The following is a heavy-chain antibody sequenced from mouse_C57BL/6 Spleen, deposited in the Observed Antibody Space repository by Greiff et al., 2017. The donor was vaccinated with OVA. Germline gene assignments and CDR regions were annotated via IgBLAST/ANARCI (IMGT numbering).Heavy chain of an antibody. CDR1: GFTFSDYG. Sequence: EVQLQESGGGLVKPGGSLKLSCAASGFTFSDYGMHWVRQAPEKGLEWVAYISSGSSTIYYADTVKGRFTISRDNAKNTLFLQMTSLRSEDTAMYYCARSGSRGDWYFDVWGTGTTVTVSS. CDR2: ISSGSSTI. J-gene: IGHJ1*03. CDR3: ARSGSRGDWYFDV. D-gene: IGHD1-1*01. V-gene: IGHV5-17*01.